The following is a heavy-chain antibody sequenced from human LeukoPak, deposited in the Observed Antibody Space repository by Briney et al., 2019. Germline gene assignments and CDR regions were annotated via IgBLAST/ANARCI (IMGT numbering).Heavy chain of an antibody. CDR1: GFTFSSYA. CDR2: ISSSSSYL. J-gene: IGHJ2*01. D-gene: IGHD2-2*01. Sequence: GGSLRLSCAASGFTFSSYAMTWVRQAPGKGLEWVSSISSSSSYLYYADPMKGRFTISRDNAKNSLYLQMNSLRAEDTALYYCARSPTNYYDYVSKNWYFDLWGRGTLVTVSS. V-gene: IGHV3-21*01. CDR3: ARSPTNYYDYVSKNWYFDL.